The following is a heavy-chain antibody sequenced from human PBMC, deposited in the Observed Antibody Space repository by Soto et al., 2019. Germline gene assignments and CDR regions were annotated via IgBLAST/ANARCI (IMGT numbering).Heavy chain of an antibody. CDR3: VRDGTKTLRDWFDP. J-gene: IGHJ5*02. CDR2: IYATGTT. V-gene: IGHV4-4*07. Sequence: SETLSLTCTVSGASISGYYWSWIRKSAGKGLEWTGRIYATGTTDYNPSLKSRVMMSVDTSKKQFSLKLRSVTAADTAVYYCVRDGTKTLRDWFDPWGQGISVTVSS. CDR1: GASISGYY. D-gene: IGHD1-1*01.